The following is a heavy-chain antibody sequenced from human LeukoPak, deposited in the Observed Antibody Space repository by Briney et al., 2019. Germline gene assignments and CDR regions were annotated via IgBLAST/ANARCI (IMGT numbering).Heavy chain of an antibody. CDR2: ISAYNGNT. V-gene: IGHV1-18*01. D-gene: IGHD3-22*01. CDR1: GYTFTSYG. Sequence: ASVKVSCKASGYTFTSYGISWVRQAPGQGLEWMGWISAYNGNTNYAQKFQGRVTMTRDTSISTAYMELSRLRSDDTAVYYCARDLIDAFDIWGQGTMVTVSS. CDR3: ARDLIDAFDI. J-gene: IGHJ3*02.